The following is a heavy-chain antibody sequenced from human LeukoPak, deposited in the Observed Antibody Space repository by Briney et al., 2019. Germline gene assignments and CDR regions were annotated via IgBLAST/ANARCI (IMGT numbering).Heavy chain of an antibody. V-gene: IGHV3-7*04. CDR2: IKQEGCEG. CDR1: GFTFSSYW. Sequence: GGSLRLSCAASGFTFSSYWMSWVRQAPGKGLEWVASIKQEGCEGYYVASVKGRFTISRVNAKNSLYLQMNSLRAEDTAVYYCARGPVTKFEIWGQGTILTVSS. J-gene: IGHJ3*02. CDR3: ARGPVTKFEI. D-gene: IGHD4-17*01.